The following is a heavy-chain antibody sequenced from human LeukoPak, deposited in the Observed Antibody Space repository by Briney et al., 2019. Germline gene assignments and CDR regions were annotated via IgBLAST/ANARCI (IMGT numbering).Heavy chain of an antibody. CDR1: GFTFSSDW. D-gene: IGHD4-17*01. Sequence: PGGSLRLSCAASGFTFSSDWMSWVRQAPGQGLEWVANIKQDGSEKYYVDSIKGRFTISRDNPKNSLYLQMNSLRAEVTDVYYCARDPDYGDYVRWFGPWGQGTLVTVSS. CDR3: ARDPDYGDYVRWFGP. V-gene: IGHV3-7*01. J-gene: IGHJ5*02. CDR2: IKQDGSEK.